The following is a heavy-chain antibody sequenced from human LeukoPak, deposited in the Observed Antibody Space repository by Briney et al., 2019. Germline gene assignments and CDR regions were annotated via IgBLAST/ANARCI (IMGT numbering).Heavy chain of an antibody. CDR1: GGSFSGYY. D-gene: IGHD2-15*01. CDR2: INHSGST. CDR3: ARGQRRYCSGGSCYSKGIDY. V-gene: IGHV4-34*01. Sequence: ASETLSLTCAVYGGSFSGYYWSWIRQPPGKGLEWIGEINHSGSTNYNPSPKSRVTISVDTSKNQFSLKLSSVTAADTAVYYCARGQRRYCSGGSCYSKGIDYWGQGTLVTVSS. J-gene: IGHJ4*02.